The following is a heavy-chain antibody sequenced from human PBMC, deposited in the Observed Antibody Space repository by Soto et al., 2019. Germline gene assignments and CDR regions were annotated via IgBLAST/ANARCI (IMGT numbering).Heavy chain of an antibody. Sequence: SQTLSLTCAISGDSVSGNSAAWHWIRQSPSRGLEWLGRTYYRSKWYNDYAVSVKSRITVTPDTSKNQFSLHLNSVTPEDTAVYYCARESPYYESSDSYFDYWGQGALVTVPQ. J-gene: IGHJ4*02. D-gene: IGHD3-16*01. CDR1: GDSVSGNSAA. V-gene: IGHV6-1*01. CDR3: ARESPYYESSDSYFDY. CDR2: TYYRSKWYN.